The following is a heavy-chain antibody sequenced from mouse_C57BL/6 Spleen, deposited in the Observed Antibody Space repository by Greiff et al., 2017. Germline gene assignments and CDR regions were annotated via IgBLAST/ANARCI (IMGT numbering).Heavy chain of an antibody. J-gene: IGHJ3*01. Sequence: VQLQESGPELVKPGASVKISCKASGYAFSSSWMTWVKQRPGKGLEWIGRIYPGDGDTNYNGKFKGKATLTADKSSSTAYMQRSSLTSEDSAVYFCARETGLPFAYWGQGTLVTVSA. CDR2: IYPGDGDT. CDR3: ARETGLPFAY. V-gene: IGHV1-82*01. CDR1: GYAFSSSW. D-gene: IGHD4-1*01.